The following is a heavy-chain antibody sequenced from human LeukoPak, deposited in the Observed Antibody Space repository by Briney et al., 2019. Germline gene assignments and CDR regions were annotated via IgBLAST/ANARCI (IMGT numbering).Heavy chain of an antibody. D-gene: IGHD5-18*01. Sequence: SETLSLTCTVSGGSISSYYWSWIRQPAGKGLEWIGRIYTSGSTNYNPSLKSRVTISVDTSKNQFSLKLSSVTAADTAVYYCATGGYSYGSPIFDYWGQGTLVTVSS. J-gene: IGHJ4*02. V-gene: IGHV4-4*07. CDR2: IYTSGST. CDR3: ATGGYSYGSPIFDY. CDR1: GGSISSYY.